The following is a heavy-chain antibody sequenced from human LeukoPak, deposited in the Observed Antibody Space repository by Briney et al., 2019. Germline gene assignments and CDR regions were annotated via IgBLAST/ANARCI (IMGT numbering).Heavy chain of an antibody. Sequence: ASVKVSCKASGGTFISYAISWVRQAPGQGLEWMGGIIPIFGTVNYAQKFQGRVTITADESTNTAYMELSSLRSEDTAVYYCARGDGPGYYDILTGYRPFDYWGQGTLVTVSS. V-gene: IGHV1-69*13. CDR3: ARGDGPGYYDILTGYRPFDY. CDR2: IIPIFGTV. CDR1: GGTFISYA. D-gene: IGHD3-9*01. J-gene: IGHJ4*02.